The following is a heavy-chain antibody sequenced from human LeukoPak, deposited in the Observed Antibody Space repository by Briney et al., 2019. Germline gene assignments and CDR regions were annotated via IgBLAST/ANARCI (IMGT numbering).Heavy chain of an antibody. CDR2: ISAYNGDT. CDR3: ARGQLVPPNWFDP. CDR1: GYTFTSYA. V-gene: IGHV1-18*01. J-gene: IGHJ5*02. Sequence: ASVTVSCTASGYTFTSYAFSWVRQAPGQGLEWMGWISAYNGDTKFARKFQGRVTLTTDASTTIGYMELRSLTSDDTAIYYCARGQLVPPNWFDPWGQGTLVTVSS. D-gene: IGHD6-6*01.